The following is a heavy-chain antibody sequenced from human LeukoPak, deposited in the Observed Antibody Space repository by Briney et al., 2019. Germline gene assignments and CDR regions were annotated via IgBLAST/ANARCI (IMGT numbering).Heavy chain of an antibody. CDR3: ARDLSSTPNWELDY. D-gene: IGHD1-26*01. CDR1: GYTFTQYF. J-gene: IGHJ4*02. Sequence: ASAKVSCKASGYTFTQYFIHWVRQAPGQGLEWMGRIRSDSGNTEYAQRFQGRVTMTRDTSITTVYMELHSLTFDDAAVYYCARDLSSTPNWELDYWGQGALVTVSS. V-gene: IGHV1-2*06. CDR2: IRSDSGNT.